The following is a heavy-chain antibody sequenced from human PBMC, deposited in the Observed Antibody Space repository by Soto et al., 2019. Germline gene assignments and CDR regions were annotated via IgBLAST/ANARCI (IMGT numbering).Heavy chain of an antibody. Sequence: ASVKVSCKASGYTFISHSMHWVRQAPGQGLEWMGIINPSGDRTTYGQRFQGRVTMTRDTSTSTDYMELSSLRSEDTVVYYCARDLGSYYDSSGTFWGDRLDSWGQGTLVTVSS. CDR2: INPSGDRT. CDR3: ARDLGSYYDSSGTFWGDRLDS. D-gene: IGHD3-22*01. J-gene: IGHJ4*02. V-gene: IGHV1-46*01. CDR1: GYTFISHS.